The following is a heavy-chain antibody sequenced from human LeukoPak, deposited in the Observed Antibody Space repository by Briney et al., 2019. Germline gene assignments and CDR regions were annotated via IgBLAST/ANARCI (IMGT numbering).Heavy chain of an antibody. J-gene: IGHJ4*02. D-gene: IGHD2-21*02. Sequence: SETLSLTCTVSGGSISGYYWSWIWQPPRKGLEWIGYIYYSGSTNYNPSLKSRVTISVDTSKSQFSLKLNSVTAADTAVYYCARSNYCGGDCYSWDSWGQGTLVTVSS. V-gene: IGHV4-59*08. CDR2: IYYSGST. CDR3: ARSNYCGGDCYSWDS. CDR1: GGSISGYY.